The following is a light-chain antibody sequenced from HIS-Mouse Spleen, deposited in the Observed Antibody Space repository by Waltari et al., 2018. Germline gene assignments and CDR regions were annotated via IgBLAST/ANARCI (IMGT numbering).Light chain of an antibody. J-gene: IGKJ2*01. CDR3: QQYNNWPLYT. CDR2: GAS. V-gene: IGKV3-15*01. Sequence: EIVMTQAPATLSVSPGERATLSSTASQSVSSNLAWYQQKPGQATRLLIYGASTRATGIPARFSGSGSGTEFTLTISSMQSEDFAVYYCQQYNNWPLYTFGQGTKLEIK. CDR1: QSVSSN.